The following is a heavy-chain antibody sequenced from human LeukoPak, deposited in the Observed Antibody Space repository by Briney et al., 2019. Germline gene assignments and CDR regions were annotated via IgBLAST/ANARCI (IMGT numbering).Heavy chain of an antibody. CDR3: ARSHHSSSWVPYYYYGMDV. CDR2: IYYSGST. D-gene: IGHD6-13*01. J-gene: IGHJ6*02. CDR1: GGSISSYY. V-gene: IGHV4-59*08. Sequence: SETLSLTCTVSGGSISSYYWSWIRQPPGKGLEWTGYIYYSGSTNYNPSLKSRVTISVDTSKNQFSLKLSSVTAADTAAYYCARSHHSSSWVPYYYYGMDVWGQGTTVTVSS.